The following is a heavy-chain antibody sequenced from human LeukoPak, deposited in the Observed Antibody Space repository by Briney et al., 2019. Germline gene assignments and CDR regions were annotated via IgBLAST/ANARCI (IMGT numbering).Heavy chain of an antibody. D-gene: IGHD2-21*02. V-gene: IGHV3-7*01. CDR3: VRDWGDSGDY. Sequence: PGGSLTLSCAASGFTFSNYWMTWVRQAPGTGLEWVANIKQDGSERFYVDSVKGRFTISRDNAQNSLYLQMNSLRIEDTAVYYCVRDWGDSGDYWGQGTLVTVSS. CDR2: IKQDGSER. J-gene: IGHJ4*02. CDR1: GFTFSNYW.